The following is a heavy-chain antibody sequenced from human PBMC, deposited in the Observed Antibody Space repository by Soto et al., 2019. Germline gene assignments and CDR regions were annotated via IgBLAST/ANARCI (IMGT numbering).Heavy chain of an antibody. D-gene: IGHD6-25*01. CDR2: IYYSGST. Sequence: QVQLQESGPGLVKPSQTLSLTCTVSGGSISSGDYYWSWIRQPPGKGLEWIGYIYYSGSTSYNPSLKSRVTISVDTSKNQFSLKLSSVTAADTAVYYCARGSSGTVGHFDYWGQGTLVTVSS. V-gene: IGHV4-30-4*01. CDR1: GGSISSGDYY. CDR3: ARGSSGTVGHFDY. J-gene: IGHJ4*02.